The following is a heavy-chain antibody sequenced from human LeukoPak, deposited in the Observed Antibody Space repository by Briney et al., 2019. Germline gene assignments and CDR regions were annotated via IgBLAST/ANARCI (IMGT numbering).Heavy chain of an antibody. V-gene: IGHV3-30*04. CDR1: GFAFSSYA. Sequence: GGSLRLSCAASGFAFSSYAMHWVRQAPGKGLEWLAVVSAHGVDKFYADSVKGRFTISKDTSKNTLSLQMNSLEVGDTGLYYCARDRLEAVTDDDYFDYWGQGTLVTVSS. CDR3: ARDRLEAVTDDDYFDY. D-gene: IGHD2-21*02. J-gene: IGHJ4*02. CDR2: VSAHGVDK.